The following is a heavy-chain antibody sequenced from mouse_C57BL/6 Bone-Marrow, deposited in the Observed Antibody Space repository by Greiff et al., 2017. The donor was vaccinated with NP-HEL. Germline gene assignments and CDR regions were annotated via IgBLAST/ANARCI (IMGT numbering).Heavy chain of an antibody. CDR3: ARYYDGYYQAWFAD. Sequence: EVQLLQSGPSLVRPSPTLSLSCTVTGFSINGDCYWFLIRQSPRNKLEYIWYTFYSGITDYNPSLESRTSITRDTSKNQFSLKWSSVTTEDTATYYCARYYDGYYQAWFADWGQGTLVTVSA. CDR1: GFSINGDCY. V-gene: IGHV3-3*01. J-gene: IGHJ3*01. CDR2: TFYSGIT. D-gene: IGHD2-3*01.